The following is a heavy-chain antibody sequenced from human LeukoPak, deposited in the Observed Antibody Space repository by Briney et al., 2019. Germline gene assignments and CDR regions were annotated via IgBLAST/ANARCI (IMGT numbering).Heavy chain of an antibody. CDR1: GGSISSSSYY. CDR2: IYYSGST. Sequence: SETLSLTCTVSGGSISSSSYYWGWIRQPPGKGLEWIGSIYYSGSTYYNPSLKSRVTISVDTSKNQFSLKLSPVTAADTAVYYCARELRNFDYWGQGTLVTVSS. CDR3: ARELRNFDY. J-gene: IGHJ4*02. V-gene: IGHV4-39*07. D-gene: IGHD4-17*01.